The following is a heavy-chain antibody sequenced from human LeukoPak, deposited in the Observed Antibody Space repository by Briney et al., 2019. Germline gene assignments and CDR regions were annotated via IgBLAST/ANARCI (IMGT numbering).Heavy chain of an antibody. CDR3: ARENMVQGVPTLTFDP. V-gene: IGHV1-2*02. D-gene: IGHD3-10*01. Sequence: GASVKVSCKASGYTFTGYYMHWVRQAPGQGLEWMGWINPNSGGTNYAQKFQGRVTMTRDTSISTAYMELSRLRSDDTAVYYCARENMVQGVPTLTFDPWGQGTLVTVSS. CDR2: INPNSGGT. J-gene: IGHJ5*02. CDR1: GYTFTGYY.